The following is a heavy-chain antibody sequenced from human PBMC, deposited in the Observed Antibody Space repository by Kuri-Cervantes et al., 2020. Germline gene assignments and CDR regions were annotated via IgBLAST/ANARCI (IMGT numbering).Heavy chain of an antibody. CDR1: GFTFGNYW. CDR3: ARVIPVDAFDI. CDR2: IKHDGSEK. J-gene: IGHJ3*02. V-gene: IGHV3-7*01. Sequence: GEALKISCAASGFTFGNYWMGWVRQAPGKGLEWVANIKHDGSEKYYVDSVKGRFTISRDNAKDSLYLQMNSLRVEDTAEYYCARVIPVDAFDIWGQGTMVTVSS.